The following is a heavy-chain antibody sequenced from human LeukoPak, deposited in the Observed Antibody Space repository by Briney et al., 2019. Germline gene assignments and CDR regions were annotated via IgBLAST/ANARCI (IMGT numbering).Heavy chain of an antibody. CDR2: ISSSSSYI. V-gene: IGHV3-21*01. D-gene: IGHD3-10*01. Sequence: GGSLRLSCAASGFTFSSYSMNWVRQAPGKGLEWVSSISSSSSYIYYADSVKGRFAISRDNAKTSLYLQMNSLRAEDTAVYYCARVRAGELDYYYYYYMDVWGKGTTVTVSS. J-gene: IGHJ6*03. CDR3: ARVRAGELDYYYYYYMDV. CDR1: GFTFSSYS.